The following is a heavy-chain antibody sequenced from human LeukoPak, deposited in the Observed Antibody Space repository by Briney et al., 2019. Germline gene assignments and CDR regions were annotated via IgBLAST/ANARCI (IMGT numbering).Heavy chain of an antibody. CDR2: IASKTDGGTT. CDR1: GFSFTNTW. V-gene: IGHV3-15*04. J-gene: IGHJ4*02. Sequence: PGGSLRLSCAASGFSFTNTWMNWVRQAPGKGLEWVGRIASKTDGGTTDYAAPVKGRFTISRDDSKNTLFLQMNSLKTEDTAVYYCTTGIRGDCGQGTLVTVSS. CDR3: TTGIRGD.